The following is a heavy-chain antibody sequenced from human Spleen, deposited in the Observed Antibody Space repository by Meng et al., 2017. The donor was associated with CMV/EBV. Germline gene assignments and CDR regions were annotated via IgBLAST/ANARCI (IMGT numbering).Heavy chain of an antibody. CDR3: ARGDDGVVVVVVTPVYYYGMDV. Sequence: GGSLRLSCEASGFTFSYYWMSWVRQAPGKGLEWVANINQDGSERYYVDSVKGRFTISRDNAKNSLYLQMNSLRVEDTAVFYCARGDDGVVVVVVTPVYYYGMDVWGQGTTVTVSS. CDR1: GFTFSYYW. V-gene: IGHV3-7*01. J-gene: IGHJ6*02. CDR2: INQDGSER. D-gene: IGHD2-15*01.